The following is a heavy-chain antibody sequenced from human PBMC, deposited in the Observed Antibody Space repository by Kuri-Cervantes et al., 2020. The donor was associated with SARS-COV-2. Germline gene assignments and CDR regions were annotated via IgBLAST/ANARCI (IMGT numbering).Heavy chain of an antibody. CDR1: GFTFSDYY. CDR3: ARGWSGYSLYYFDY. Sequence: GESLKISCAASGFTFSDYYMSWIRQAPGKGLEWVSYISSSGSTIYYADSVKGRFTISRDNAKNSLYLQMNSLRAEDTAVYYCARGWSGYSLYYFDYWGQGTLVTVSS. CDR2: ISSSGSTI. V-gene: IGHV3-11*04. D-gene: IGHD3-3*01. J-gene: IGHJ4*02.